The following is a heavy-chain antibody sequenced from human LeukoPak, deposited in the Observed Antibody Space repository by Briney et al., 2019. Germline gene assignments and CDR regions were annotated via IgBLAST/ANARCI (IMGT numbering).Heavy chain of an antibody. CDR2: IYYSGST. J-gene: IGHJ4*02. CDR3: ARGKAARRSFDY. CDR1: GGSISSSSYY. V-gene: IGHV4-39*07. D-gene: IGHD6-6*01. Sequence: PSETLSLTCTVSGGSISSSSYYWGWIRQPPGKGLEWIGSIYYSGSTYYDPSLKSRVTISVDTSKNQFSLKLSSVTAADTAVYYCARGKAARRSFDYWGQGTLVTVSS.